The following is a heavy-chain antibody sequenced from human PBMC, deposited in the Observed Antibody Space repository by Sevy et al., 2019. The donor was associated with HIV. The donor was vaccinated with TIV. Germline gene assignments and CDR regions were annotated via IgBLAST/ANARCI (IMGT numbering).Heavy chain of an antibody. CDR1: GGSVSSGSYY. J-gene: IGHJ4*02. V-gene: IGHV4-61*01. CDR3: ARVGIAVAGTVDY. D-gene: IGHD6-19*01. Sequence: SETLSLTCTVSGGSVSSGSYYWSWIRQPPGKGLEWIGYIYYSGNTNYNPSLKSRVTISVDTSKNQFSLKLSSVTAADTAVYYCARVGIAVAGTVDYWGQGTLVTVSS. CDR2: IYYSGNT.